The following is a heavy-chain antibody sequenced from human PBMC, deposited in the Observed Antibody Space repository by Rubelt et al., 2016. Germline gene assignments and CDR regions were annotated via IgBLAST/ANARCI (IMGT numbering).Heavy chain of an antibody. CDR2: IWSDGSNK. Sequence: QVQLVESGGGVVQPGRSLRLSCAASGFTFSSYAMHWVRQAPGKGLEWVAVIWSDGSNKYYADSVKGRFTISRDNSKNTLYLQMNSLRAEDTAVYYCARELGSSPFDYWGQGTLVTVS. D-gene: IGHD1-26*01. J-gene: IGHJ4*02. V-gene: IGHV3-33*08. CDR1: GFTFSSYA. CDR3: ARELGSSPFDY.